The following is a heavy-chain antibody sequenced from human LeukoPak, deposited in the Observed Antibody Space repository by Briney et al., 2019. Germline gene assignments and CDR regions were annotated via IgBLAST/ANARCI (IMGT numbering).Heavy chain of an antibody. V-gene: IGHV4-38-2*01. CDR3: ARQYSNNWYDDRGWFDP. Sequence: SETLSLTCAVSGGSFSDYNWTWIRQPPGKGLEWIGSIYHSGSTYYNPSLKSRVTLSVDTSKKQFSLKLSSVTAADTAVYYCARQYSNNWYDDRGWFDPWGQGTLVTVSS. CDR2: IYHSGST. J-gene: IGHJ5*02. D-gene: IGHD6-13*01. CDR1: GGSFSDYN.